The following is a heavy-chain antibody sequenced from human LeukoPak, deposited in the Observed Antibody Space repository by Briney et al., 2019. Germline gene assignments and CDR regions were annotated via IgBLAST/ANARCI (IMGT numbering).Heavy chain of an antibody. V-gene: IGHV1-46*01. Sequence: ASVKVSCRASGYTFTSYYMHWVRQAPGQGLEWMGIINPSGGSTSYAQKFQGRVTMTRDTSTSTVYMELSSLRSEDTVVYYCARDRGSGWLDYWGQGTLVTVSS. D-gene: IGHD6-19*01. CDR1: GYTFTSYY. CDR3: ARDRGSGWLDY. CDR2: INPSGGST. J-gene: IGHJ4*02.